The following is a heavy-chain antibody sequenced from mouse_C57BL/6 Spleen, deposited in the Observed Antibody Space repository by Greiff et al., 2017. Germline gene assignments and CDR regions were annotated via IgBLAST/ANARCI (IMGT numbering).Heavy chain of an antibody. CDR2: ISYDGSN. D-gene: IGHD2-5*01. CDR1: GYSITSGYY. Sequence: ESGPGLVKPSQSLSLTCSVTGYSITSGYYWNWIRQFPGNKLEWMGYISYDGSNNYNPSLKNRISITRDTSKNQFFLKLNSVTTEDTATYYCAAGYSNPFAYWGQGTLVTVSA. V-gene: IGHV3-6*01. J-gene: IGHJ3*01. CDR3: AAGYSNPFAY.